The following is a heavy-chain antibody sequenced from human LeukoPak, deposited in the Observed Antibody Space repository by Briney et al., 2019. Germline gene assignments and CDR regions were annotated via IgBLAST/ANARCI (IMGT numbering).Heavy chain of an antibody. CDR1: GYTSTSYY. CDR2: INPSGGST. CDR3: ARDNSVGDIAWWFDP. Sequence: ASVKVSCQASGYTSTSYYMHWVRQAPGQGLEWMGIINPSGGSTSYAQKFQGRVTMTRDMSTSTVYMELSSLTSEDTAVYYCARDNSVGDIAWWFDPWGQGTLVTVSS. V-gene: IGHV1-46*01. J-gene: IGHJ5*02. D-gene: IGHD1-26*01.